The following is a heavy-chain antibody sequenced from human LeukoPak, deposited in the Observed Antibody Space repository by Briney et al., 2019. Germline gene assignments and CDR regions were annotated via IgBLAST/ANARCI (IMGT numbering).Heavy chain of an antibody. Sequence: PGGSLRLSCAASGFTFSSYAMSWVRQAPGKGLEWVSAISGSGGSTYYADSVKGRFTISRDNSKNTLYLQMNSLRAEDMAVYYCAKGSDDIVVVVAAEFDYWGQGTLVTVSS. CDR3: AKGSDDIVVVVAAEFDY. V-gene: IGHV3-23*01. D-gene: IGHD2-15*01. J-gene: IGHJ4*02. CDR1: GFTFSSYA. CDR2: ISGSGGST.